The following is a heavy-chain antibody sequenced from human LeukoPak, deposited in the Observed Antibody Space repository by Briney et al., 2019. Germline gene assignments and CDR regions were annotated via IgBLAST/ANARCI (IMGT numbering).Heavy chain of an antibody. CDR2: VFYDGSNK. CDR1: GFTFSNYG. V-gene: IGHV3-33*01. J-gene: IGHJ4*02. Sequence: GGSLRLSCAASGFTFSNYGMHWVRQASGKGLEWVAVVFYDGSNKHYADFVRGRFTISRDNSKNTLYLQMNDLRAEDTAVYYCARDQAYYFSFADYWGQGNLVTVSS. CDR3: ARDQAYYFSFADY. D-gene: IGHD2/OR15-2a*01.